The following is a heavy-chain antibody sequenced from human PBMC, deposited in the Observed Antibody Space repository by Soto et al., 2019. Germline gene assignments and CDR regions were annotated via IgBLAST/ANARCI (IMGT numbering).Heavy chain of an antibody. CDR2: FDPGDGET. D-gene: IGHD6-19*01. CDR3: AREPVAGIWFDP. V-gene: IGHV1-24*01. Sequence: ASVKVSCKVSGYTLTELSMHWVRQAPGKGLEWMGGFDPGDGETIYAQKFQGRVTMTEDTSTDTAYMELRSLRSDDTAVYYCAREPVAGIWFDPWGQGTLVTVSS. J-gene: IGHJ5*02. CDR1: GYTLTELS.